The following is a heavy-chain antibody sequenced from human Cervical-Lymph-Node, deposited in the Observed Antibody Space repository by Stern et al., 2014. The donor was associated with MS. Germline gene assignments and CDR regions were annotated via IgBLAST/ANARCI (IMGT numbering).Heavy chain of an antibody. J-gene: IGHJ4*02. V-gene: IGHV5-51*01. Sequence: VQLVQSGAGVKTPGESLKISCKGSGYHFPSYWIAWGRQMPGKGLEWMGIIYVGDPETKYSPSFQGQVTISADKSISTAYLQWSSLKASDTAMYYCARDKVVCSGGSCHPPFFDYWGQGTLVSVSS. CDR3: ARDKVVCSGGSCHPPFFDY. D-gene: IGHD2-15*01. CDR2: IYVGDPET. CDR1: GYHFPSYW.